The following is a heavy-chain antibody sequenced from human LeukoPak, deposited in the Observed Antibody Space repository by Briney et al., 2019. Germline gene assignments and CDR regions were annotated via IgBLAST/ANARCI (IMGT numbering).Heavy chain of an antibody. Sequence: GGPLRLSCAASGFTFSSYAMSWVRQAPGKGLEWVSAISGSGGSTCYADSVKGRFTISRDNSKNTLYLQMNSLRAEDTAVYYCAKDRAPFLEWPLYYFDYWGQGTLVTVSS. J-gene: IGHJ4*02. CDR2: ISGSGGST. D-gene: IGHD3-3*02. CDR3: AKDRAPFLEWPLYYFDY. CDR1: GFTFSSYA. V-gene: IGHV3-23*01.